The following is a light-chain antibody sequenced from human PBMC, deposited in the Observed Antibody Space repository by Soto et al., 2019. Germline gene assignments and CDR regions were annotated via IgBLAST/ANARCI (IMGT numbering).Light chain of an antibody. CDR1: QSALYSPNNKNN. J-gene: IGKJ1*01. CDR2: WSS. Sequence: IVMTLSPDSLAVSLGERCTITCKSSQSALYSPNNKNNLAWYQQKPGQPPKLLIFWSSTRESGVPDRFSGSGSGTDFTLTISSLQAEDVALYFCQQYYSTPPWTFGQGTKVDIK. CDR3: QQYYSTPPWT. V-gene: IGKV4-1*01.